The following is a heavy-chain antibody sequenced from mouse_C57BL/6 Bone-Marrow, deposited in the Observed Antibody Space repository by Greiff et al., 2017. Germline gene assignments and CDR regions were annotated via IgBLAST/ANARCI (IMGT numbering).Heavy chain of an antibody. CDR2: IRNKANGYTT. Sequence: EVHLVESGGGLVQPGGSLSLSCAASGFTFTDYYMSWVRQPPGKALEWLGFIRNKANGYTTEYSASVKGRFTISRDNSQIILYLQMNALRAEDSATYYCARSHGSLFAYWGQGTLVTVSA. CDR1: GFTFTDYY. V-gene: IGHV7-3*01. CDR3: ARSHGSLFAY. D-gene: IGHD1-1*01. J-gene: IGHJ3*01.